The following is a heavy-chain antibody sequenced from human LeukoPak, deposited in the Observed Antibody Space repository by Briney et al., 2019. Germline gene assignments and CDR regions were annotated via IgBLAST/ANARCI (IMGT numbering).Heavy chain of an antibody. Sequence: GASVKVSCKAFGYTITGYYIHWVRQAPGQGLGWMGWINPNNGGTNSAQKFQGRVTMTRDTSIGTAYMELNRLTYDDTAVYYCGRDRHWNQGNFDYWGQGTLVTVSS. CDR1: GYTITGYY. D-gene: IGHD1-1*01. J-gene: IGHJ4*02. CDR2: INPNNGGT. V-gene: IGHV1-2*02. CDR3: GRDRHWNQGNFDY.